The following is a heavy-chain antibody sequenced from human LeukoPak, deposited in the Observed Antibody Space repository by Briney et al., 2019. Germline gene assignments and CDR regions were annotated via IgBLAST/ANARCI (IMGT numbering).Heavy chain of an antibody. D-gene: IGHD3-22*01. CDR3: ARHYDSSDPSPFDY. CDR2: IYYSGSYYSGST. Sequence: SETLSLTCTVSGGSISRYYWSWIRQPPGKGLEWIGYIYYSGSYYSGSTNYNPSLKSRVTISVDTSKNQFSLKLNSVTAADTAVYYRARHYDSSDPSPFDYWGQGTLVTVSS. CDR1: GGSISRYY. V-gene: IGHV4-59*01. J-gene: IGHJ4*02.